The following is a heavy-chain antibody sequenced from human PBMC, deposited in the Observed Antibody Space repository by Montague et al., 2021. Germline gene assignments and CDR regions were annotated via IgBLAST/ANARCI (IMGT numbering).Heavy chain of an antibody. D-gene: IGHD7-27*01. V-gene: IGHV4-59*08. CDR3: ARRLGLRAPFDY. J-gene: IGHJ4*02. Sequence: SETLSLTCTVTGGSISDFYWSWIRQSPEKGLEWIGYIYDSGTTNYNPSLKSRVTISADTSMNQFSPNLRSVTAADTAVYFCARRLGLRAPFDYWGQGTLVTVSS. CDR1: GGSISDFY. CDR2: IYDSGTT.